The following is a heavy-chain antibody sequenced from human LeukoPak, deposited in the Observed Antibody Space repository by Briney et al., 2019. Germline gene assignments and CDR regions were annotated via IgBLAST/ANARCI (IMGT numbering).Heavy chain of an antibody. D-gene: IGHD1-26*01. J-gene: IGHJ4*02. CDR3: AKEASSGNFVTIDC. CDR1: GFTFRNYV. V-gene: IGHV3-23*01. Sequence: GGSLRLSCAASGFTFRNYVMSWVRQTPGKGLEWVSAITGGGGGTNHADSVKGRFTISRDNSKNTLYLQMNSLRAEDTAVYYCAKEASSGNFVTIDCWGQGALVTVPS. CDR2: ITGGGGGT.